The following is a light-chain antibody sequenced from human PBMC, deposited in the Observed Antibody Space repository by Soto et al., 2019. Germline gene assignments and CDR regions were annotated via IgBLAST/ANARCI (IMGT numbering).Light chain of an antibody. V-gene: IGKV1-12*01. CDR1: QAISNW. CDR3: QQANTFPLT. J-gene: IGKJ4*01. Sequence: DIQMTQSPSSVSASVGDRVTITCRASQAISNWLAWYQQKPGKAPNLLIFAASNLQTGVPSRFSGSGSGIDFTLTISSLQSEDFATYYCQQANTFPLTFGGGTKVEIK. CDR2: AAS.